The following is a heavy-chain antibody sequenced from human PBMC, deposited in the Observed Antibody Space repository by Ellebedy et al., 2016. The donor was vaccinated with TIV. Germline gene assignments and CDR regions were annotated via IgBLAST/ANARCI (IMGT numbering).Heavy chain of an antibody. CDR3: ARVLLLHGGSPPGY. V-gene: IGHV3-33*01. CDR2: IWYDGRNE. Sequence: PGGSLRLSCEASGFRFNSYGMQWVRQAPGKGLELVAAIWYDGRNENYAESVKGRFTISRDNSKNTLYLQMNDLRADDTAVYYCARVLLLHGGSPPGYWGQGTLVIVSS. CDR1: GFRFNSYG. J-gene: IGHJ4*02. D-gene: IGHD3-16*01.